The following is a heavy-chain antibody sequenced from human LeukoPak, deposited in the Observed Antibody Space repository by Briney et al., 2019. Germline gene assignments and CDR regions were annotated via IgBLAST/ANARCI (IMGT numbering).Heavy chain of an antibody. D-gene: IGHD3-22*01. CDR2: ISPTGSRI. Sequence: GGSLRLPCAASGFTFTDYYMSWIRQAPGKGLEWISYISPTGSRIYYTDSVKGRFTISRDNAKKSLILQMNSLRADDTAVYYCARDYAGDTSGLVLDYWGQGTLVTVSS. CDR1: GFTFTDYY. V-gene: IGHV3-11*01. CDR3: ARDYAGDTSGLVLDY. J-gene: IGHJ4*02.